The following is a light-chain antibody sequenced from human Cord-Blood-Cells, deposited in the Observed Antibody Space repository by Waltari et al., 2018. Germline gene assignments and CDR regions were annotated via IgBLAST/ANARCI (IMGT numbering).Light chain of an antibody. V-gene: IGLV1-47*01. CDR3: AAWEDSLSGWV. CDR2: RNN. CDR1: SSNIGSNY. Sequence: QSVLTQPPSASGTPGQRVTISCSGSSSNIGSNYVYWYQQLPGTAPKLLIYRNNQRPSGVPDRFSGSKSGTSAHLAIRGLRSEDEADYYCAAWEDSLSGWVFGGGTKLTVL. J-gene: IGLJ3*02.